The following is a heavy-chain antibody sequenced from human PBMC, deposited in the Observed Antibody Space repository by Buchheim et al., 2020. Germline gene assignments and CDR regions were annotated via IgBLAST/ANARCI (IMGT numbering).Heavy chain of an antibody. CDR3: ARDIDY. J-gene: IGHJ4*01. V-gene: IGHV4-59*01. CDR2: IYHSGST. Sequence: QVQLQESGPGLVKPSETLSLTCTVSGGSISSYCWSWIRQPPGKGLEWIGYIYHSGSTNYIPSLKSRVTISIDTSKNQFSLKLSSVTAADTAVYYCARDIDYWGQGTL. CDR1: GGSISSYC.